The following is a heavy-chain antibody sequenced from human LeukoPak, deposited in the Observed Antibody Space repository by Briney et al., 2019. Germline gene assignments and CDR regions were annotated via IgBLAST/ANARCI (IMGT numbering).Heavy chain of an antibody. CDR2: INPNSGGT. Sequence: ASVKLSFKASGYTFTGYYMHWVRQAPGQGLEWMGWINPNSGGTNYAQKFQGRVTMTRDTSISTAYMELSRLRSDDTAVYYCAREVVVVADLFDYWGQGTLVTVSS. CDR3: AREVVVVADLFDY. V-gene: IGHV1-2*02. J-gene: IGHJ4*02. CDR1: GYTFTGYY. D-gene: IGHD2-15*01.